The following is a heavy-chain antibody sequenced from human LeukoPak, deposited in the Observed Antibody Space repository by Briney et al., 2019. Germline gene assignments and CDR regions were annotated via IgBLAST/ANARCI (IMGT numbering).Heavy chain of an antibody. J-gene: IGHJ5*02. CDR3: AKDYSKTSYYGSGTYYRPNWFDP. D-gene: IGHD3-10*01. CDR2: ISNSDGST. CDR1: GFTFSSYA. V-gene: IGHV3-23*01. Sequence: GGSLRLSCAASGFTFSSYAMSWVRQAPGKGLEWVSTISNSDGSTYYADSVKGRFSISRDNSENTLYLQMNSLRAEDTAVYYCAKDYSKTSYYGSGTYYRPNWFDPLGPGNPGHRLL.